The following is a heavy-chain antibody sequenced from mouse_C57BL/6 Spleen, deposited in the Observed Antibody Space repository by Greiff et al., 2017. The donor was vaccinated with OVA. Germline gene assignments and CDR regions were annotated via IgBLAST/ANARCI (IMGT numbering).Heavy chain of an antibody. D-gene: IGHD1-1*01. V-gene: IGHV2-5*01. J-gene: IGHJ4*01. Sequence: VKLQESGPGLVQPSQSLSITCTVSGFSLTSYGVHWVRQSPGKGLEWLGVIWRGGSTDYNAAFMSRLSITKDNSKSQVFFKMNSLQADDTAIYYCAKGLYDYDAMDYWGQGTSVTVSS. CDR1: GFSLTSYG. CDR3: AKGLYDYDAMDY. CDR2: IWRGGST.